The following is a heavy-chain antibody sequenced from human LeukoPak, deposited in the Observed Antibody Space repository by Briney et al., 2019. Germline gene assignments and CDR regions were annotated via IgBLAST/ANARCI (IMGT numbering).Heavy chain of an antibody. CDR1: GYTFTSYY. D-gene: IGHD2-2*01. Sequence: ASVKVSFKASGYTFTSYYMHWVRQAPGQGLEWMGIINPSGGRTSYAQKFQGRVTMTRDMSTSTVYMELSSLRSEDTAVYYCARAQLPPDFDYWGQGTLVTVSS. CDR2: INPSGGRT. V-gene: IGHV1-46*01. CDR3: ARAQLPPDFDY. J-gene: IGHJ4*02.